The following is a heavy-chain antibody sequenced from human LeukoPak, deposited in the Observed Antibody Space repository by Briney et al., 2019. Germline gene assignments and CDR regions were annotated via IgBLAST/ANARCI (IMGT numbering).Heavy chain of an antibody. Sequence: SETLSFTCTVSGGSISSGSYYWSWIRQPAGKGLEWIGRIYTSGSTNYNPSLKSRVTISVDTSKNQFSLKLSSVTAADTAVYYCAREGITPIWGQGTMVTVSS. CDR3: AREGITPI. J-gene: IGHJ3*02. CDR2: IYTSGST. V-gene: IGHV4-61*02. D-gene: IGHD3-10*01. CDR1: GGSISSGSYY.